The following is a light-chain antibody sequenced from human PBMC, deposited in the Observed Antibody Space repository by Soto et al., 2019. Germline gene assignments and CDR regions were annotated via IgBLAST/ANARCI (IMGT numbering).Light chain of an antibody. CDR1: QGISQW. V-gene: IGKV1-12*01. Sequence: EIQMTQYPSSVAAAVGDRVTITCRASQGISQWLAWYQHKPGTAPKLLIFGAFSLQRGVTARFAGYGSGTEFTLTIKSLQPEDVATYNCQQRTTFPRRFGQGTKVEIK. CDR3: QQRTTFPRR. CDR2: GAF. J-gene: IGKJ1*01.